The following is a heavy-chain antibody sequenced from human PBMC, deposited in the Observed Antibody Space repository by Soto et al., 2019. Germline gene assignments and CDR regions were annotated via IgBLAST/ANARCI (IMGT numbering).Heavy chain of an antibody. CDR3: ARIKWGLDYYNGMDV. Sequence: QVQLVQSGAEVKKSGASVKVSCQASGYSVSDYFIQWVRQATGQGLEWVAWINPKSAATNYAKKFQGRVSLTWDTSFSTAYMELTRLRPDDTAVYYCARIKWGLDYYNGMDVWGQGTTVIVSS. CDR2: INPKSAAT. V-gene: IGHV1-2*02. D-gene: IGHD1-26*01. CDR1: GYSVSDYF. J-gene: IGHJ6*02.